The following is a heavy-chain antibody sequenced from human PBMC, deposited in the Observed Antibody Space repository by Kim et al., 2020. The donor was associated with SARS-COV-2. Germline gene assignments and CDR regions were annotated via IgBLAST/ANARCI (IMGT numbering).Heavy chain of an antibody. CDR1: GFTFSSYG. Sequence: GVSLRLSCAASGFTFSSYGIHWVRQAPGKGLEWVAVISYDGSNKYYADSVKGRFTISRDNSKNTLYLQMNSLRAEDTAVYYCAKGWRYSYGYRGDYFDYWGQGTLVTVSS. J-gene: IGHJ4*02. CDR2: ISYDGSNK. V-gene: IGHV3-30*18. CDR3: AKGWRYSYGYRGDYFDY. D-gene: IGHD5-18*01.